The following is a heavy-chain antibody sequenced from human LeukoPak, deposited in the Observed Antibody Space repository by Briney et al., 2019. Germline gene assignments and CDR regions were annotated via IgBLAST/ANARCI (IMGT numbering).Heavy chain of an antibody. CDR3: AKIAPYYYGSGNKDY. J-gene: IGHJ4*02. CDR1: GFIVSSNY. D-gene: IGHD3-10*01. V-gene: IGHV3-66*01. CDR2: IYSGGDT. Sequence: GGSLRLSCAASGFIVSSNYMTWVRQAPGKGLEWLSVIYSGGDTYYADSVKGRFTISRDNSKNTLYLQMNSLRAEDTAVYYCAKIAPYYYGSGNKDYWGQGTLVTVSS.